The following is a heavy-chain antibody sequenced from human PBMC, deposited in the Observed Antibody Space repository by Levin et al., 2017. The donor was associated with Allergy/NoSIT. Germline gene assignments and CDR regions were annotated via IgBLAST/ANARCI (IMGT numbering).Heavy chain of an antibody. J-gene: IGHJ4*02. CDR3: ATIGSSWDFDY. V-gene: IGHV3-30-3*01. CDR1: GFTFSSYA. Sequence: GGSLRLSCAASGFTFSSYAMHWVRQAPGKGLEWVAVISYDGSNKYYADSVKGRFTISRDNSKNTLYLQMNSLRAEDTAVYYCATIGSSWDFDYWGQGTLVTVSS. D-gene: IGHD6-13*01. CDR2: ISYDGSNK.